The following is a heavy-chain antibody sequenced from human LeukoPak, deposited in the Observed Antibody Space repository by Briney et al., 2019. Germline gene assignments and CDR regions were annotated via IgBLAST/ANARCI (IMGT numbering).Heavy chain of an antibody. Sequence: ASVTVSCKASGYTFTGYYMHWVRQAPGQGLAGMGWINPNSGGRNYAQKFQGRVIMTRDTSISTAYMELSRLRSDDTAVYYCARTPYSSSSDFSPLWFDPWGQGTLVTVSS. CDR1: GYTFTGYY. CDR2: INPNSGGR. CDR3: ARTPYSSSSDFSPLWFDP. D-gene: IGHD6-6*01. J-gene: IGHJ5*02. V-gene: IGHV1-2*02.